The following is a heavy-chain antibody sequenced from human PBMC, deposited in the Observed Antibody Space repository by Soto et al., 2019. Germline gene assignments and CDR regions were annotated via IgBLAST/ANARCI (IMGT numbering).Heavy chain of an antibody. D-gene: IGHD3-9*01. CDR2: TYHRSEWYY. CDR1: GDSVSSNSAA. J-gene: IGHJ3*01. CDR3: ASGWALDS. Sequence: QVQLQQSGPGLVKPSQTLSVTCTISGDSVSSNSAAWNWIRQSPSRVLEWLGRTYHRSEWYYDYAASLNGRIIINPDTSKNQVTLQLKSVTPEDTAVYYCASGWALDSWGQGTKVTASS. V-gene: IGHV6-1*01.